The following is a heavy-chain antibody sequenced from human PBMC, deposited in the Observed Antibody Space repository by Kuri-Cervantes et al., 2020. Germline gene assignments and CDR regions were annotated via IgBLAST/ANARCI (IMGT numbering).Heavy chain of an antibody. CDR2: IYNSGST. J-gene: IGHJ4*02. CDR1: GGSLSSYY. D-gene: IGHD4-17*01. Sequence: PETLSLTSTVSGGSLSSYYWSWIRQPAGKGLEWIGYIYNSGSTNYNPSLKSRVTISVDTSKNQFSLKLSSVTAADMAVYYCARGTAPDYWGQGTLVTVSS. CDR3: ARGTAPDY. V-gene: IGHV4-59*01.